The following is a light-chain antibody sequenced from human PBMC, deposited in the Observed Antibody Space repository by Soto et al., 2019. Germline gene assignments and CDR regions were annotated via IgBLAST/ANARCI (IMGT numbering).Light chain of an antibody. Sequence: QSVLTQPRSVSGSRGQSVTISCTGTNSDVGGYNYVSRYQQYPGKAPKLMISGVSERPSGVPDRFSGFKSGNTASLTISGLQAENEADYYCCSYVDTDTWVFGGGTKVTVL. J-gene: IGLJ3*02. V-gene: IGLV2-11*01. CDR3: CSYVDTDTWV. CDR1: NSDVGGYNY. CDR2: GVS.